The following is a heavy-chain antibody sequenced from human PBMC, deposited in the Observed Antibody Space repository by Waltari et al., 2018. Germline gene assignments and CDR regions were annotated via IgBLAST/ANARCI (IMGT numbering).Heavy chain of an antibody. V-gene: IGHV3-53*02. J-gene: IGHJ4*02. CDR1: GFTVSNNC. CDR2: IYSRGET. Sequence: EVQRVETGGGLIQPGGSLSLSCAASGFTVSNNCMYWLRQAPGKGLEWVALIYSRGETYHADSVKGRFTISRDNSQNTLYLQMNSLRVEDTAVYFCARKTDSGGSGGFWGQGTRVTVSS. CDR3: ARKTDSGGSGGF. D-gene: IGHD3-22*01.